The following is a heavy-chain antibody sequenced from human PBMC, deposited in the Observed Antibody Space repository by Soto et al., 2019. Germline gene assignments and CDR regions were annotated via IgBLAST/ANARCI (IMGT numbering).Heavy chain of an antibody. Sequence: GESLKISCKGSGYSFTSYWISWVRQMPGKGLEWMGRIDPSDSYTNYSPSFQGHVTISADKSISTAYLQWSSLKASDTAMYYCARRRYYDSSGYYPHVAFDIWGQGTMVTVSS. CDR3: ARRRYYDSSGYYPHVAFDI. D-gene: IGHD3-22*01. CDR2: IDPSDSYT. CDR1: GYSFTSYW. J-gene: IGHJ3*02. V-gene: IGHV5-10-1*01.